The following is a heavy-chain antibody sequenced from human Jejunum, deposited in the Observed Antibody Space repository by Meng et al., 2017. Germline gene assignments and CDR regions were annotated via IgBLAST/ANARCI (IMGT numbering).Heavy chain of an antibody. Sequence: QGQLQESGPGLGNPWGTLSLTCAVSGYSISSSYWWSWVRQSPGKGLEWIGEIYHSGTTNYNPSLKSRVTLSVDKSKNQFSLNLSSVTAADTAVYFCARDFEALNGVWGQGTLVTVSS. CDR1: GYSISSSYW. V-gene: IGHV4-4*02. CDR2: IYHSGTT. D-gene: IGHD2-8*01. CDR3: ARDFEALNGV. J-gene: IGHJ1*01.